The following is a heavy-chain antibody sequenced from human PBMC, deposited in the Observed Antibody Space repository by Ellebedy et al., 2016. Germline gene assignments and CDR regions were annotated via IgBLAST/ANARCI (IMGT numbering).Heavy chain of an antibody. CDR1: GFTFSNFA. CDR2: IGTQAYGGTT. J-gene: IGHJ4*02. D-gene: IGHD3-10*01. V-gene: IGHV3-49*03. CDR3: TTNYYGSGKFY. Sequence: GESLKISCAASGFTFSNFAMSWFRQAPGRGLEWISFIGTQAYGGTTQYAASVKGRFTISRDDSKNIGYLQMDSLKTEDTAMYYCTTNYYGSGKFYWGQGVLVTVSS.